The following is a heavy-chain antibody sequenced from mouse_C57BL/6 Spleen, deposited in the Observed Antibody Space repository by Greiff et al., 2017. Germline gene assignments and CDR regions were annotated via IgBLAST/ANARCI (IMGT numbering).Heavy chain of an antibody. V-gene: IGHV2-5*01. J-gene: IGHJ2*01. CDR2: IWRGGST. D-gene: IGHD2-1*01. CDR1: GFSLTSYG. Sequence: VQGVESGPGLVQPSQSLSITCTVSGFSLTSYGVHWVRQSPGKGLEWLGVIWRGGSTDYNAACMSRLSITKDNSKSQLFFKLNSLQADDTALYCCAKNSGGNTHFDYWGQGTTLTVSS. CDR3: AKNSGGNTHFDY.